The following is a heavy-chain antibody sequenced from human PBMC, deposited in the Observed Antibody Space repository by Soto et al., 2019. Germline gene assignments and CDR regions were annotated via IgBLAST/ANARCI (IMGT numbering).Heavy chain of an antibody. Sequence: QVQLVESGGDLVKPGGSLRLSCAASGYTFSDYYMSWIRQAPGKGLEWISYIDTSGTKIYYADSVKVRFTITRDNAKNSLHREMNSLRDEDTAVYYCANNYDMWSGYLSPVDYWGQGTLVTVSS. J-gene: IGHJ4*02. D-gene: IGHD3-3*01. CDR3: ANNYDMWSGYLSPVDY. V-gene: IGHV3-11*01. CDR2: IDTSGTKI. CDR1: GYTFSDYY.